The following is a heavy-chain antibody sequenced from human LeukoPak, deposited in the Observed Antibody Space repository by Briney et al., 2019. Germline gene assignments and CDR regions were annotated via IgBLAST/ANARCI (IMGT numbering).Heavy chain of an antibody. V-gene: IGHV3-21*01. CDR3: AELGITMIGGV. CDR2: ITSSSSYI. Sequence: GGSLRLSCATSGFTFSSYTMNWVRQAPGKGLEWVSSITSSSSYIYYADSVKGRFTISRDNAKNSLYLQMNSLRAEDTAVYYCAELGITMIGGVWGKGTTVTISS. D-gene: IGHD3-10*02. CDR1: GFTFSSYT. J-gene: IGHJ6*04.